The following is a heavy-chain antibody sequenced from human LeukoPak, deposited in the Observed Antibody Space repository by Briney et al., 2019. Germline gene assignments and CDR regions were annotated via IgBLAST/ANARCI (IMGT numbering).Heavy chain of an antibody. V-gene: IGHV4-38-2*02. CDR1: GYSISSGYY. D-gene: IGHD2-21*02. J-gene: IGHJ4*02. CDR2: INHSGST. CDR3: ARVGYCGGDCYPFDY. Sequence: SETLSLTCTVSGYSISSGYYWGWIRQPPGKGLEWIGEINHSGSTNYNPSLKSRVTISVDTSKNQFSLKLSSVTAADTAVYYCARVGYCGGDCYPFDYWGQGTLTTISS.